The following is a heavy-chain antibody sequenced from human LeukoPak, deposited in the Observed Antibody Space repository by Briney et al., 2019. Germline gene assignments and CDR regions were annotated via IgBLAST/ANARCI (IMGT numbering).Heavy chain of an antibody. CDR3: ARAHLWFGEGYFDY. V-gene: IGHV4-4*07. Sequence: PSETLSLTCTVSGGSISSYYWSWIRQPAGKGLEWIGRIYTSGSTNYNPSLKSRVTMSVDTSKNQFSLKLSSVTAADTAVYYCARAHLWFGEGYFDYWGQGTLVTVSS. J-gene: IGHJ4*02. CDR1: GGSISSYY. CDR2: IYTSGST. D-gene: IGHD3-10*01.